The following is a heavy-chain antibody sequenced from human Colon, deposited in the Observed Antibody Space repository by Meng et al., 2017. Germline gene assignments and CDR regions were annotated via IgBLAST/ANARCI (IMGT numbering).Heavy chain of an antibody. J-gene: IGHJ5*02. CDR1: GYNFKNYD. Sequence: QVQLLQSGAEVKKPGASLKVSCKASGYNFKNYDISWVRQAPGQGLEWMGRISPYNGNTEYAQNFQGRVTMTTDTSTNTAYMEVRSLRSDDTAVYFCARDHLTYWLDPWGQGTLVTVSS. V-gene: IGHV1-18*01. CDR2: ISPYNGNT. CDR3: ARDHLTYWLDP.